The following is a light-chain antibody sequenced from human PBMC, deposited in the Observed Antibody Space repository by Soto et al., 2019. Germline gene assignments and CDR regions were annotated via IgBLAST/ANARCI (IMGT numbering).Light chain of an antibody. CDR2: EVS. CDR1: SSDVGAYNY. J-gene: IGLJ1*01. Sequence: SALTQPPSASGSPGQSVSISCTGTSSDVGAYNYVSWYQQHPGKAPKLIIYEVSKRPSGVPDRFSGSKSGNAASLTVSGLQAEDEADYYCSSYEGSDNYVFGTGTKVTVL. CDR3: SSYEGSDNYV. V-gene: IGLV2-8*01.